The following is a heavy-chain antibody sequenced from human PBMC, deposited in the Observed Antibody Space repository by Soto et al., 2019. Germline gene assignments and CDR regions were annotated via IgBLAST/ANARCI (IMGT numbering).Heavy chain of an antibody. Sequence: TLSLTCTVSGGSISSGGYYWSWIRQHPGKGLEWIGYIYYSGSTYYNPSLKSRVTISVDTSKNQFSLKLSSVTAADTAVYYCARAGGYQYYFDYWGQGTLVTVSS. J-gene: IGHJ4*02. D-gene: IGHD5-12*01. CDR1: GGSISSGGYY. CDR2: IYYSGST. CDR3: ARAGGYQYYFDY. V-gene: IGHV4-31*03.